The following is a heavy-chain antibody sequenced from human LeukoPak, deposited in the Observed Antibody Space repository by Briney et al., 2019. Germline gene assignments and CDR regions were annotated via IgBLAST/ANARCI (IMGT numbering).Heavy chain of an antibody. CDR2: IKQDGSEK. CDR1: GFTFNSFW. Sequence: SGGSLRLSCAASGFTFNSFWMIWVRQAPGKGLEGVASIKQDGSEKSYVGSVKGRFTMSRDNAENSLYLQMNNLRAEDTAVYYCARASRGETTFLWGQGTLVTVSS. D-gene: IGHD4-17*01. V-gene: IGHV3-7*01. J-gene: IGHJ4*02. CDR3: ARASRGETTFL.